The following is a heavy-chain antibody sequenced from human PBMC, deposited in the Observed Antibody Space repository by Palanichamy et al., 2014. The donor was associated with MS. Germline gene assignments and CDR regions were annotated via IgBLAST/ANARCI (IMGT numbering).Heavy chain of an antibody. CDR3: ARFGTKNLVVVVLDY. Sequence: QVQLQQWGAGLLKPSETLSLTCAVYGGSFSGYYWSWIRQPPGKGLEWIGEINHSGSTNYNPSLKSRVTISVDTSKNQFSLKLSSVTAADTAVYYCARFGTKNLVVVVLDYWGQGTLVTVSS. D-gene: IGHD2-15*01. J-gene: IGHJ4*02. V-gene: IGHV4-34*01. CDR1: GGSFSGYY. CDR2: INHSGST.